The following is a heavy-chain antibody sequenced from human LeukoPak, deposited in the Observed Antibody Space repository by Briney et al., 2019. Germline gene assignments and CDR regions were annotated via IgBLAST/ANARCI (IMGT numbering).Heavy chain of an antibody. Sequence: SVRVSCKASGGTFISYAISWVRQAPGQGLEWMGGIIPIFGTANYAQKFQGRVTITADESTSTAYMELSSLRSEDTAVYYCARDLVGSSSPYYFDYWGQGTLVTVSS. CDR3: ARDLVGSSSPYYFDY. J-gene: IGHJ4*02. CDR2: IIPIFGTA. CDR1: GGTFISYA. D-gene: IGHD6-13*01. V-gene: IGHV1-69*13.